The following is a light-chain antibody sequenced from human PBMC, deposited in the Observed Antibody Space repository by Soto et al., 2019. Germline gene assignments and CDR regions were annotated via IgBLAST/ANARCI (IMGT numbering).Light chain of an antibody. CDR3: QLYGSSPTWA. J-gene: IGKJ1*01. Sequence: EIVLTQSPGTLSLSPGERATLSCRARQSVNSAYVAWYQQNPGQAPRLLIYGASTRATGIPHRFSGSGSVTAFSLTISSLEPEDSAMYYCQLYGSSPTWAFGQGTKVEIK. CDR2: GAS. CDR1: QSVNSAY. V-gene: IGKV3-20*01.